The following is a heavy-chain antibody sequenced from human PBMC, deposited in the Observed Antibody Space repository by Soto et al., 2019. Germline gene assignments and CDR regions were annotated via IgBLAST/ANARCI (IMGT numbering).Heavy chain of an antibody. V-gene: IGHV3-33*01. CDR3: ARWGIAAGDY. CDR1: GFTFSSYG. J-gene: IGHJ4*02. CDR2: IWYDGSNK. Sequence: QVQLVESGGGVVQPGRSLRLSCAASGFTFSSYGMHWVRQAPGKGLEWVAVIWYDGSNKYYADSVKGRFTISRDNSKNPLYLQMNSLRCEDTAVYYCARWGIAAGDYWGQGTLVTFSS. D-gene: IGHD6-13*01.